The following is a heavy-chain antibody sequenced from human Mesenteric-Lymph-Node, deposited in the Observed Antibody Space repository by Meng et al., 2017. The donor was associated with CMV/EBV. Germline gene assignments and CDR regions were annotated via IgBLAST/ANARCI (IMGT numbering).Heavy chain of an antibody. Sequence: GESLKISCAASGFTFSSYGMHWVRQAPGKGLEWVGRIKSKTDGGTTDYAAPVKGRFTISRDDSKNTLYLQMNSLKTEDTAVYYCTTVGYCSSTSCYTGGHALSYWGQGTLVTVSS. V-gene: IGHV3-15*01. CDR3: TTVGYCSSTSCYTGGHALSY. J-gene: IGHJ4*02. CDR2: IKSKTDGGTT. D-gene: IGHD2-2*02. CDR1: GFTFSSYG.